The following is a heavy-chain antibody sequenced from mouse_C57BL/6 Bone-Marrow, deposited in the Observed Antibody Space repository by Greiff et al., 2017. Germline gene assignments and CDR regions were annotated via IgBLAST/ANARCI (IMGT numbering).Heavy chain of an antibody. CDR2: INPYNGGT. D-gene: IGHD2-4*01. Sequence: EVKLQESGPVLVKPGASVKMSCKASGYTFTDYYMNWVKQSHGKSLEWIGVINPYNGGTSYNQKFKGKATLTVDKSSSTAYMELNSLTSEDSAVYYCARFPIYYDYPYYAMDYWGQGTSVTVSS. CDR1: GYTFTDYY. J-gene: IGHJ4*01. V-gene: IGHV1-19*01. CDR3: ARFPIYYDYPYYAMDY.